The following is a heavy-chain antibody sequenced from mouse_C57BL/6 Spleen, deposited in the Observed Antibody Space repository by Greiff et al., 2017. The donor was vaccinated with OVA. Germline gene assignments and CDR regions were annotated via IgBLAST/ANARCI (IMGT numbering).Heavy chain of an antibody. V-gene: IGHV7-3*01. CDR1: GFTFTDYY. CDR2: IRNKANGYTT. D-gene: IGHD2-10*01. Sequence: EVKVVESGGGLVQPGGSLSLSCAASGFTFTDYYMSWVRQPPGKALEWLGFIRNKANGYTTEYSASVKGRFTISRDNSQSILYLQMNALRAEDSATYYCARSYYGNPFDYWGQGTTLTVSS. J-gene: IGHJ2*01. CDR3: ARSYYGNPFDY.